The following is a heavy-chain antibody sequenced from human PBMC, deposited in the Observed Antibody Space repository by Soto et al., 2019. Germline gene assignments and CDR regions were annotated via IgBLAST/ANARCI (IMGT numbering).Heavy chain of an antibody. CDR1: GGSVSSGSYY. J-gene: IGHJ4*02. CDR3: ATLIAVAVDYFDY. CDR2: IYYSGST. D-gene: IGHD6-19*01. Sequence: PSETLSLTCTVSGGSVSSGSYYWSWIRQPPGKGLEWIGYIYYSGSTNYNPSLKSRVTISVDTSKNQFSLKLSSVTAADTAVYYCATLIAVAVDYFDYWGQGTLVTVSS. V-gene: IGHV4-61*01.